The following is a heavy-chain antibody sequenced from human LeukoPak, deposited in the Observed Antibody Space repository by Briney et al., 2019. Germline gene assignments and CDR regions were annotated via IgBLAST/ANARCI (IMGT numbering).Heavy chain of an antibody. CDR1: GYTFSRYW. J-gene: IGHJ4*02. D-gene: IGHD3-16*01. CDR3: TRDTFGGDDF. V-gene: IGHV3-74*01. Sequence: GGALTLSCVGSGYTFSRYWMHWVRQAPGKGLVWVSRSNEDGSTTDYADSVKGRFTTSRDNAKNTLSLQMNSLRAEDTAVYYCTRDTFGGDDFWGQGTLVTVSS. CDR2: SNEDGSTT.